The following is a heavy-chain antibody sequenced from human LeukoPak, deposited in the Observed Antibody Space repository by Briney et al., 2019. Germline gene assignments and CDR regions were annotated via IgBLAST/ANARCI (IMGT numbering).Heavy chain of an antibody. Sequence: PSETLSLTCAVSGASISSGGYSWSWIRQPPGKGLEWIGYIYYSGSTNYNPSLKSRVTISVDTSKNQFSLKLSSVTAADTAVYYCARDGGDFWSGDYYYMDVWGKGTTVTVSS. CDR3: ARDGGDFWSGDYYYMDV. D-gene: IGHD3-3*01. CDR2: IYYSGST. CDR1: GASISSGGYS. J-gene: IGHJ6*03. V-gene: IGHV4-61*08.